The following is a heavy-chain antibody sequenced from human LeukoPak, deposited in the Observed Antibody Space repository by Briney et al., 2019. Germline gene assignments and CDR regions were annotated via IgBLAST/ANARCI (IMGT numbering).Heavy chain of an antibody. V-gene: IGHV5-51*01. CDR1: GFRFANSW. J-gene: IGHJ3*01. CDR3: AKKRSSGYYDSGGYAIDAFAV. CDR2: IYPDDPDI. D-gene: IGHD3-22*01. Sequence: GESLKISCKGSGFRFANSWIGWVRQVSGKGLEWMGTIYPDDPDIRYSPSFQGQVTISGDKSFSTVYLQWSSLKASDTAMYFCAKKRSSGYYDSGGYAIDAFAVWGQGTMVTVSS.